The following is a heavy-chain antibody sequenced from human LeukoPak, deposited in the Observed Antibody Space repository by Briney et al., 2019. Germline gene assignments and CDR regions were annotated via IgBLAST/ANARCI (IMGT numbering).Heavy chain of an antibody. D-gene: IGHD6-19*01. Sequence: SETLSLTCAIYGGSFSAYYWSWIRQPPGKGLEWIGEINHSGRTNYNPSLKSRVTISGHTSKNQFSLKLSSVTAADTAVYYCARQGAVAAPYYHYMDVWGKGTTVTVSS. V-gene: IGHV4-34*01. J-gene: IGHJ6*03. CDR1: GGSFSAYY. CDR2: INHSGRT. CDR3: ARQGAVAAPYYHYMDV.